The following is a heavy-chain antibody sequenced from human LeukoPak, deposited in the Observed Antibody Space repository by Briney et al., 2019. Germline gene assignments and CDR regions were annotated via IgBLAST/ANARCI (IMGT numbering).Heavy chain of an antibody. Sequence: ASVKVSCKASGYTFTAYGISWVRQAPGQGLEWMGWISGYNGDTKYAQRFEGRVTMTTDTSTTTAFMDLRSLRSDDTAVYFCATSTGGYSDLYFHYWGPGTLVSVSS. V-gene: IGHV1-18*01. CDR2: ISGYNGDT. D-gene: IGHD3-22*01. CDR1: GYTFTAYG. CDR3: ATSTGGYSDLYFHY. J-gene: IGHJ4*02.